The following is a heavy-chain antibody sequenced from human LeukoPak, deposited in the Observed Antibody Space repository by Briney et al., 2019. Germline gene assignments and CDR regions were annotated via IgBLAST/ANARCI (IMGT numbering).Heavy chain of an antibody. D-gene: IGHD3-22*01. CDR2: FDPEDGVT. Sequence: ASVKVSCKVSGYTLTELSMHWVRQAPGKGLEWMGGFDPEDGVTIYAQKFQGRVTMTEDTSTDTAYMELSSLRSEDTAVYYCATLYYYDSSGYQRKSHDAFDIWGQGTMVTVSS. V-gene: IGHV1-24*01. CDR3: ATLYYYDSSGYQRKSHDAFDI. CDR1: GYTLTELS. J-gene: IGHJ3*02.